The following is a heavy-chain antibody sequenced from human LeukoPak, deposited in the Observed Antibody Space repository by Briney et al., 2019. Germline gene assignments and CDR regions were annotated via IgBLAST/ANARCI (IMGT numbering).Heavy chain of an antibody. D-gene: IGHD6-13*01. CDR2: MNLNSGNT. CDR3: ARARYSSSWYPGYYYYHMDV. V-gene: IGHV1-8*01. Sequence: ASVKVSCKASGYTFTSYDINWVRQATGQGLEWMGWMNLNSGNTGYAQKFQGRVTMTRNTSISTAYMELSSLRSEDTAVYYCARARYSSSWYPGYYYYHMDVWGKGTTVTVSS. CDR1: GYTFTSYD. J-gene: IGHJ6*03.